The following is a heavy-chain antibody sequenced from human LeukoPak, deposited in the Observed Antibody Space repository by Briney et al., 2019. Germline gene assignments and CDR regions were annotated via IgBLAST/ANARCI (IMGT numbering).Heavy chain of an antibody. V-gene: IGHV3-33*01. CDR1: GFTFSSYG. J-gene: IGHJ2*01. D-gene: IGHD6-19*01. CDR3: ARDSKIAVAGTVALNWYFDL. CDR2: IGYDGSNK. Sequence: GRSLRLSCAASGFTFSSYGMHWVRQAPGKGLGWVAVIGYDGSNKYYADYVKGRFTISRDNSKNTLYLQMNSLRAEDTAVYYCARDSKIAVAGTVALNWYFDLWGRGTLVPVSS.